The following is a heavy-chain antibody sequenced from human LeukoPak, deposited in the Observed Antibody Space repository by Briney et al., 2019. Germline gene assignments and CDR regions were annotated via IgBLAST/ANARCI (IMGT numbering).Heavy chain of an antibody. CDR3: ARANYYDSSGYYNFDY. CDR1: GFTFSSYD. J-gene: IGHJ4*02. V-gene: IGHV3-13*01. CDR2: IGTAGDT. Sequence: PGGSLRLSCAASGFTFSSYDMHWVRQATGKGLEWVPAIGTAGDTYYPGSVKGRFTISRENAKNSLYLQMNSLRAGDTAVYYCARANYYDSSGYYNFDYWGQGTLVTVSS. D-gene: IGHD3-22*01.